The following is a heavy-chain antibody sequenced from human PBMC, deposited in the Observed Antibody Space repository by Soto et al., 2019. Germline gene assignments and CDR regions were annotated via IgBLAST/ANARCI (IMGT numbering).Heavy chain of an antibody. D-gene: IGHD5-18*01. CDR3: ARDLHGAFTTMVY. J-gene: IGHJ4*02. CDR2: INPTGYTS. CDR1: GYTFTNYY. V-gene: IGHV1-46*01. Sequence: GASVKFTCKESGYTFTNYYIHWVRQAPGQGLEWMGIINPTGYTSTLAQKFQGRVTVTSDTSTSTVYMELGSLTSEDTAIYYCARDLHGAFTTMVYWGQGTLVTVSS.